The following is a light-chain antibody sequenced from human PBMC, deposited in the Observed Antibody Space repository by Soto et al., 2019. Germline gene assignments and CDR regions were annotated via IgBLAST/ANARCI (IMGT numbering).Light chain of an antibody. V-gene: IGKV3-11*01. CDR3: QQRSNWPT. CDR2: DAS. CDR1: QSVSNY. Sequence: EIVLTQSPATLSLSPGERATLSCRASQSVSNYLAWYQQKPGQAPRLLIYDASNRATGIPARFSGSGSGTDFTLTISSQEPEHFAVYYCQQRSNWPTFGPGTKVDI. J-gene: IGKJ3*01.